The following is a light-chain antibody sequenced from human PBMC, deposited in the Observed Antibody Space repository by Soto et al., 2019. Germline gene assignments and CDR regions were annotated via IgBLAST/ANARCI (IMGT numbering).Light chain of an antibody. V-gene: IGKV3-20*01. J-gene: IGKJ5*01. CDR2: GAS. CDR1: QSVSSSQ. CDR3: QHYGGAPLT. Sequence: EIVLTQSPGTLSLSPGEGATLSCRAGQSVSSSQLAWFQQKPGQAPRLLVYGASSRATGIPDRFSGSVSGTDFILAISRLEPEDFAVYYCQHYGGAPLTFGQGTRLEIK.